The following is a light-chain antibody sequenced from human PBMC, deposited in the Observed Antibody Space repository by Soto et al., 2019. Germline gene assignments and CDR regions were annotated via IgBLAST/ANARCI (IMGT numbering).Light chain of an antibody. CDR1: QAISTW. CDR3: QQANSFPRT. J-gene: IGKJ1*01. Sequence: DIQMTQSPSSVSASVGDRVTITCRASQAISTWLAWYQQKPGKAPKLLIYAASNLQTGVPSRFSGSGSETDFTLTLSRLQPEDFATYYCQQANSFPRTFGQGTKVEIK. V-gene: IGKV1D-12*01. CDR2: AAS.